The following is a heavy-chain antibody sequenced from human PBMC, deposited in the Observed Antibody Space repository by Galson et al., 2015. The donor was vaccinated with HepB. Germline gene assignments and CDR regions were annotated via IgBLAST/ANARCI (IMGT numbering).Heavy chain of an antibody. Sequence: SLRLSCAASGFTVSGSYVSWVRQAPGKGLEWVSVFHSDGDSDYADSVKGRFTISRDNSKNTLYLQMNSLRAEDTAVYFCARDHFDYSNAIYYFDSWGQGTLVTFSS. CDR3: ARDHFDYSNAIYYFDS. V-gene: IGHV3-53*01. CDR1: GFTVSGSY. J-gene: IGHJ4*02. CDR2: FHSDGDS. D-gene: IGHD4-11*01.